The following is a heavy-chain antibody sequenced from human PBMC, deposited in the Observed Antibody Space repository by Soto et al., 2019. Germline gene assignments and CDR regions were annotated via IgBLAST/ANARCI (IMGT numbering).Heavy chain of an antibody. CDR1: GGSISSGGYY. J-gene: IGHJ6*02. D-gene: IGHD2-2*03. CDR2: IYYSGST. V-gene: IGHV4-31*03. CDR3: ARDPRIGFGMDV. Sequence: SETLSLTCTVSGGSISSGGYYWSWIRQHPGKGLEWIGYIYYSGSTYYNPSLKSRVTISVDTSKNQFSLKLSSVTAADTAVYYCARDPRIGFGMDVWGQGTTVTVSS.